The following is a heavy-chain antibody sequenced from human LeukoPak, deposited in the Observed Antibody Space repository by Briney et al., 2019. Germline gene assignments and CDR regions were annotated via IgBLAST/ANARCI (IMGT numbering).Heavy chain of an antibody. D-gene: IGHD3-10*01. CDR2: IYYSGST. CDR3: ARLHYYGSGSYYSEYFQH. CDR1: GGPVSINNYY. V-gene: IGHV4-39*01. Sequence: SETLSLTCTVSGGPVSINNYYWAWIRPPPRKGLEWIANIYYSGSTYYNPSLKSRVTISVDTSKNQFSLKLSSVTAADTAVYYCARLHYYGSGSYYSEYFQHWGQGTLVTVSS. J-gene: IGHJ1*01.